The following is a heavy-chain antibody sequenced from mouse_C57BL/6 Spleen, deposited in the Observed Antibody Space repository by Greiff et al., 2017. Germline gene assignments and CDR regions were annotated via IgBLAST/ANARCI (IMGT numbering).Heavy chain of an antibody. CDR3: ARVYGKGYYAMDY. D-gene: IGHD2-1*01. CDR2: INYDGSST. CDR1: GFTFSDYY. Sequence: EVHLVESEGGLVQPGSSMKLSCTASGFTFSDYYVAWVRQVPEKGLEWVANINYDGSSTYYLDSLKSRFIISRDNAKNILYLQMSSLKSEDTATYYCARVYGKGYYAMDYWGQGTSVTVSS. V-gene: IGHV5-16*01. J-gene: IGHJ4*01.